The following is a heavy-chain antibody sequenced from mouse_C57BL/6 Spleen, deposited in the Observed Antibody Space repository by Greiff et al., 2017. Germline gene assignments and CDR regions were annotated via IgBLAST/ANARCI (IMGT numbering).Heavy chain of an antibody. Sequence: QVQLQQPGAELVKPGASVKLSCKASGYTFTSYWMHWVRQRPGQGLEWIGMIHPNSGSTNYNEKFKSKATLTVDKSSSTAYMQLSSLTSEDSAVYYCARKGYGNYFDYWGQGTTLTVSS. CDR1: GYTFTSYW. V-gene: IGHV1-64*01. D-gene: IGHD2-1*01. CDR2: IHPNSGST. J-gene: IGHJ2*01. CDR3: ARKGYGNYFDY.